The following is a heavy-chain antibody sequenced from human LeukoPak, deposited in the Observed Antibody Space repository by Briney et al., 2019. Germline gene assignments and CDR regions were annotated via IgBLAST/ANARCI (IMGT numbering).Heavy chain of an antibody. J-gene: IGHJ4*02. Sequence: SETLSLTCTVSGGSTTDYFWSWIRQPAGKGLEWIGRIYSSGSNNYNASLKSRVTMSVDTSKNQFSLKLSSVTAADTAVYYCAREVSARDGSLGRPFDYWGQGTLVTVSS. V-gene: IGHV4-4*07. CDR3: AREVSARDGSLGRPFDY. CDR1: GGSTTDYF. D-gene: IGHD5-24*01. CDR2: IYSSGSN.